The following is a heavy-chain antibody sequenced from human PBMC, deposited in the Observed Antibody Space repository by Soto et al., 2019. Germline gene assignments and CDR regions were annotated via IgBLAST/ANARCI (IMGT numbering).Heavy chain of an antibody. Sequence: EVQLVESGGGLVKPGGSLRLSCAASGFPFNEYTMNWVRQATGKGLEWVSSISGSSRDIYYADSVKGRFTVSRHNAKNSLCLQMNSLRAEDTCMYYCATDPFGGGESEWFGPCGQGTLVTVSS. V-gene: IGHV3-21*01. D-gene: IGHD2-21*01. CDR3: ATDPFGGGESEWFGP. CDR2: ISGSSRDI. CDR1: GFPFNEYT. J-gene: IGHJ5*02.